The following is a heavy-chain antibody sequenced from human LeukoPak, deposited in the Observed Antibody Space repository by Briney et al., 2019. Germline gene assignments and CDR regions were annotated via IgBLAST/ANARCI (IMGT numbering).Heavy chain of an antibody. V-gene: IGHV3-23*01. CDR2: IRGSGGST. Sequence: GGSLRLSCAASGFTFSSYGMSWVRQAPGKGLEWVSGIRGSGGSTYYADSVKGRFTISRDNSKNTLHPQMNSLRVEDTAVYYCVKDNYDSSGYLQPHAFDVWGQGTMVTVSS. J-gene: IGHJ3*01. CDR3: VKDNYDSSGYLQPHAFDV. D-gene: IGHD3-22*01. CDR1: GFTFSSYG.